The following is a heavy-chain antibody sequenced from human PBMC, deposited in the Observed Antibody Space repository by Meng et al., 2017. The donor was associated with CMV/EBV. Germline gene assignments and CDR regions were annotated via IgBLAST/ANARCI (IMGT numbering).Heavy chain of an antibody. V-gene: IGHV4-34*01. J-gene: IGHJ5*02. CDR3: ARGGNWFDP. Sequence: GHLHQWGAGLLKPSGTLSPTCAVYGGSFSGYYWSWIRQPPGKGLEWIGEINHSGSTNYNPSLKSRVTISVDTSKNQFSLKLSSVTAADTAVYYCARGGNWFDPWGQGTLVTVSS. CDR2: INHSGST. CDR1: GGSFSGYY.